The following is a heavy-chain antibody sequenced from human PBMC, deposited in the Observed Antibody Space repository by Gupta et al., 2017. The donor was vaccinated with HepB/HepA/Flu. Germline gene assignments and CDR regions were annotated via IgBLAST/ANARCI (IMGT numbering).Heavy chain of an antibody. CDR3: ARGPLQLWFRVLDY. Sequence: GVRQATGQGLEWMGWMNPNSGNTGYAQKFQGRVTITRNTSMSTAYMELSSLRSEDTAVYYCARGPLQLWFRVLDYWGQGTLVTVSS. V-gene: IGHV1-8*03. J-gene: IGHJ4*02. CDR2: MNPNSGNT. D-gene: IGHD5-18*01.